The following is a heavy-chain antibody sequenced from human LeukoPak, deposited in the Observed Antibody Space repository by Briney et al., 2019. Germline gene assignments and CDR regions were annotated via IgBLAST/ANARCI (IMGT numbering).Heavy chain of an antibody. J-gene: IGHJ3*02. V-gene: IGHV1-18*01. CDR1: GYTFTSYG. Sequence: GASVKVSCKASGYTFTSYGISWVRQAPGQGLEWMGWISAYNGNTNYAQKLQGRVTMTTDTSTSTAYMELRSLRSDDTAVYYCARDRSFYYDFWSGYYSDSNHDAFDIWGQGTMVTVSS. D-gene: IGHD3-3*01. CDR2: ISAYNGNT. CDR3: ARDRSFYYDFWSGYYSDSNHDAFDI.